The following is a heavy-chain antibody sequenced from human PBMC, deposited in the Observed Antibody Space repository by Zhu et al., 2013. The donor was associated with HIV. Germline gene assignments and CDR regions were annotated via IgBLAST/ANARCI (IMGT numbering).Heavy chain of an antibody. Sequence: QVQLVQSGAEVKKPGSSVKVSCKASGGTFSSYAISWVRQAPGQGLEWMGGIIPIFGTANYAQKFQGRVTITADESTSTAYMELSSLRSEDTAVYYCARGALKXLRDGYKIPFDYWAREPWSPSPQ. CDR3: ARGALKXLRDGYKIPFDY. J-gene: IGHJ4*02. D-gene: IGHD5-12*01. V-gene: IGHV1-69*01. CDR2: IIPIFGTA. CDR1: GGTFSSYA.